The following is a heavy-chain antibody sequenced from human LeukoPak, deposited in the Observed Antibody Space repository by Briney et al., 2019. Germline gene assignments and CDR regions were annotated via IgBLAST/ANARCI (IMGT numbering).Heavy chain of an antibody. CDR1: GFTFSSYW. CDR3: AKGVAAAGTYYFDY. V-gene: IGHV3-23*01. J-gene: IGHJ4*02. Sequence: PGGSLRLSCAASGFTFSSYWMSWVRQAPGKGLEWVSSISGSGGSSYYAEDSVKGRFTISRDNSKNTLYLQMNSLRAEDTAVYYCAKGVAAAGTYYFDYWGQGTLVTVSS. D-gene: IGHD6-13*01. CDR2: ISGSGGSS.